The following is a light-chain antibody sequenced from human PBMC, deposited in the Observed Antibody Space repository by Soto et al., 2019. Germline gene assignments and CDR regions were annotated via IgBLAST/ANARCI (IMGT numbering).Light chain of an antibody. CDR3: QQYGSSPRT. V-gene: IGKV3-20*01. CDR1: QSVGSY. J-gene: IGKJ1*01. CDR2: GAS. Sequence: EIVLIQSPATLSLSPGERATLSCRASQSVGSYLAWYQHKPGQAPRLLISGASNRATGIPDRFSGSGSGTDFTLTISRLEPEDFAVYYCQQYGSSPRTFGQGTKVDIK.